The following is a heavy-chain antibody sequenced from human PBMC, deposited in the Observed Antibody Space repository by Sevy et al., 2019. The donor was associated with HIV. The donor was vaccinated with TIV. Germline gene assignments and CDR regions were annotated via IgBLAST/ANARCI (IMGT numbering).Heavy chain of an antibody. CDR3: AREEAQNGNISYCSGDNCFYNSFDP. Sequence: GGSLRLSCAASGFTFSDYAMHWVRQAPGKGLEWVSIISSDGITKYYADSVKGRFTISRDNSENWLYLQMNSLRPEDTVVYYCAREEAQNGNISYCSGDNCFYNSFDPWGQGTLVTVSS. D-gene: IGHD2-15*01. CDR2: ISSDGITK. V-gene: IGHV3-30-3*01. J-gene: IGHJ5*02. CDR1: GFTFSDYA.